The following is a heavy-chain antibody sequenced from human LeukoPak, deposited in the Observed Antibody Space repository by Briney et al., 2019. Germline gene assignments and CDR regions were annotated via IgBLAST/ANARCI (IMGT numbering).Heavy chain of an antibody. J-gene: IGHJ4*02. CDR3: AKLAYYYDSSGYYRDY. CDR1: GFTFSSYG. Sequence: GGSLRLSCAASGFTFSSYGMHWVRQAPGKGLEWVAVISYDGSNKYYADSVKGRFTISRDNSKNTLYLQMNSLRAEDTAVYYCAKLAYYYDSSGYYRDYWGQGTLVTVSP. CDR2: ISYDGSNK. D-gene: IGHD3-22*01. V-gene: IGHV3-30*18.